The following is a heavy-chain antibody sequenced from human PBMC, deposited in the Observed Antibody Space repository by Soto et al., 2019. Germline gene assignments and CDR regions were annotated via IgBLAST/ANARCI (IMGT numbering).Heavy chain of an antibody. D-gene: IGHD5-18*01. Sequence: PSETLSLTCTVSDGSISSGDYYWSWIRQPPGKGLEWIGYIYYSGSTYYNPSLKSRVTISVDTSKNQFSLKLSSVTAADTAVYYCARDLDTAMVHYYYYGMDVWGQGTTVTVSS. V-gene: IGHV4-30-4*01. J-gene: IGHJ6*02. CDR1: DGSISSGDYY. CDR2: IYYSGST. CDR3: ARDLDTAMVHYYYYGMDV.